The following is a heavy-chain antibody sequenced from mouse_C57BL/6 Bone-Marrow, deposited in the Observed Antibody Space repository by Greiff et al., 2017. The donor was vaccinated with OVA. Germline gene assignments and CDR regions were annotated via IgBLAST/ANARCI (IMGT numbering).Heavy chain of an antibody. J-gene: IGHJ2*01. V-gene: IGHV1-15*01. Sequence: QVQLKQSGAELVRPGASVTLSCKASGYTFTDYEMHWVKQTPVHGLEWIGAIDPETGGTAYNQKFKGKAILTADKSSSTAYMELRSLTSEDSAVYYCTRWGILSNYFDYWGQGTTLTVSS. CDR1: GYTFTDYE. CDR2: IDPETGGT. CDR3: TRWGILSNYFDY.